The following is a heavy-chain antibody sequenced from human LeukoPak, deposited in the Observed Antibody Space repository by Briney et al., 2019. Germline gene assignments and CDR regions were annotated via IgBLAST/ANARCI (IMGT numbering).Heavy chain of an antibody. CDR1: GFTFSDYA. D-gene: IGHD5-18*01. CDR3: ASKDTTMVHFDY. CDR2: ISGSGGST. Sequence: GSLRLSCVVSGFTFSDYAMSWVRQAPGKGLEGVSGISGSGGSTYYADSVKGGFTISRDNSENTLYLEMDSLRAEDTAIYYCASKDTTMVHFDYWGPGTLVTVSS. J-gene: IGHJ4*02. V-gene: IGHV3-23*01.